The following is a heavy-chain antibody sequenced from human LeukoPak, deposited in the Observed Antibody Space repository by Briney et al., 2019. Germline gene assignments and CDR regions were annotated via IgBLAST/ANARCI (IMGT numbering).Heavy chain of an antibody. Sequence: SETLSLTCTVSGGSISSYYWSWIRQPAGKGLEWVGRIYTSGSTNYNPSLKSRVTISVDTSKNQFSLKLSSVTAADTAVYYCARGWEPSPTRTYNWFDPWGQGTLVTVSS. CDR3: ARGWEPSPTRTYNWFDP. CDR2: IYTSGST. V-gene: IGHV4-4*07. CDR1: GGSISSYY. J-gene: IGHJ5*02. D-gene: IGHD1-26*01.